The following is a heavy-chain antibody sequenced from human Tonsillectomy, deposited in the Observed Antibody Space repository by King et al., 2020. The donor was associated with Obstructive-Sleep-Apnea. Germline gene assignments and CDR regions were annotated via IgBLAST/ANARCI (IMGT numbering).Heavy chain of an antibody. CDR2: ISWNSGSI. Sequence: DVQLVESGGGLVQPGRSLRLSCAASGFTFDDYAMHWVRQAPGKGLEWVSCISWNSGSIGYADSVKGRFTISRDNAKSSLYLQMNSLRAEDTALYYCAKGGYSSSWSWGQRTLVSVSS. CDR1: GFTFDDYA. V-gene: IGHV3-9*01. CDR3: AKGGYSSSWS. D-gene: IGHD6-13*01. J-gene: IGHJ5*02.